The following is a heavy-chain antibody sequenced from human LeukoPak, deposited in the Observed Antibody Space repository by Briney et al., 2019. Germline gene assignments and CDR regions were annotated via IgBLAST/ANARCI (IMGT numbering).Heavy chain of an antibody. CDR3: ARGGAYYDFWSGYYNPDY. Sequence: GGSLRLSCAASGYTFSCYAMHWVRQAQGKGLEWVAVISYDGSNKYYADSVKGRFTISRDNSKNTLYLQMNSLRAEDTAVYYCARGGAYYDFWSGYYNPDYWGQGTLVTVSS. J-gene: IGHJ4*02. CDR2: ISYDGSNK. V-gene: IGHV3-30-3*01. D-gene: IGHD3-3*01. CDR1: GYTFSCYA.